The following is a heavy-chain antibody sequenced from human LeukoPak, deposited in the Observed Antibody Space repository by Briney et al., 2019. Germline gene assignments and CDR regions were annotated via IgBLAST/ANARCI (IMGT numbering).Heavy chain of an antibody. J-gene: IGHJ4*02. CDR2: INPNRGGS. CDR3: ARFGRLGYCSGGSCSGSDY. Sequence: ASLKLSCTASGYTFTSYYMNWVRQAPGQGLEWMGWINPNRGGSIYVRKFKGRVPMSRETSISTAYMELSRLRSDDTAVYYCARFGRLGYCSGGSCSGSDYWGQGTLVTVSS. D-gene: IGHD2-15*01. CDR1: GYTFTSYY. V-gene: IGHV1-2*02.